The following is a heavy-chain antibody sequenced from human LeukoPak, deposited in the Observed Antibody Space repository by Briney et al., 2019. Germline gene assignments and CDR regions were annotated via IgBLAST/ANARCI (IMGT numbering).Heavy chain of an antibody. CDR2: IYYSGGT. D-gene: IGHD2-15*01. J-gene: IGHJ4*02. Sequence: PSETLSLTCTVSGGSISSYYWSWIRQPPGKGLEWIGYIYYSGGTNYNPSLKSRVTISVDTSKNQFSLKLTSVTAADTAVYYCARAHRLVLHYFDSWGQGTLVTVSS. V-gene: IGHV4-59*12. CDR1: GGSISSYY. CDR3: ARAHRLVLHYFDS.